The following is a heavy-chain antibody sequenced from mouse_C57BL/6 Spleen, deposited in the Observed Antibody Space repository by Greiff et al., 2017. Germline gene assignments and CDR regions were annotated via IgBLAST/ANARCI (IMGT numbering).Heavy chain of an antibody. Sequence: EVKLMESGGGLVKPGGSLKLSCAASGFTFSSYAMSWVRQTPEKRLEWVATISDGGSYTYYPDNVKGRFTISRDNAKNNLYLQMSHLKSEDTAMYYCAREVDYSAWFAYWGQGTLVTVSA. J-gene: IGHJ3*01. CDR3: AREVDYSAWFAY. CDR2: ISDGGSYT. D-gene: IGHD2-4*01. CDR1: GFTFSSYA. V-gene: IGHV5-4*01.